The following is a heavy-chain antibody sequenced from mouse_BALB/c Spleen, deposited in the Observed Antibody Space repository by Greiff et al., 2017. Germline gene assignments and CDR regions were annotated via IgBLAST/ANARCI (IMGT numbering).Heavy chain of an antibody. CDR1: GYSFTDYI. J-gene: IGHJ2*01. D-gene: IGHD2-2*01. V-gene: IGHV1-39*01. CDR3: ARSGWLRDYFDY. CDR2: INPYYGST. Sequence: VQLQQTGPELVKPGASVKISCKASGYSFTDYIMLWVKQSHGKSLEWIGNINPYYGSTSYNLKFKGKATLTVDKSSSTAYMQLNSLTSEDSAVYYCARSGWLRDYFDYWGQGTTLTVSS.